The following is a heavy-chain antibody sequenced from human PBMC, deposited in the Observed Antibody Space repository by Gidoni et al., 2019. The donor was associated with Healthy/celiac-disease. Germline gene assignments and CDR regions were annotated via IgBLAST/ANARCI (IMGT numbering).Heavy chain of an antibody. CDR2: ISAYNGNT. Sequence: QVQLVQSGAEVKKPGASVKVSCTASGYTLTSYGISWVRQAPGQGLEWMGWISAYNGNTNYAQKLQGRVTMTTDTSTSTASMELRSLRSDDTAVYYCARDYPGGGVIARFDYWGQGTLVTVSS. CDR3: ARDYPGGGVIARFDY. CDR1: GYTLTSYG. V-gene: IGHV1-18*01. J-gene: IGHJ4*02. D-gene: IGHD3-16*02.